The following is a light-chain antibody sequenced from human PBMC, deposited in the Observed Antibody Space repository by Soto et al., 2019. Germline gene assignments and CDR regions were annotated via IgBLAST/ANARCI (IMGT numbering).Light chain of an antibody. CDR3: SSSAGSNNLYV. CDR2: EVN. Sequence: QSALTQPPSASGSPGQSVTISCTGTSSDVGGYKYVSWYQQHPGKAPKLMIYEVNKRPSGVPDRFSGPKSGNTASLTVSGLQAEDEADYYCSSSAGSNNLYVFGTGTKVTV. CDR1: SSDVGGYKY. V-gene: IGLV2-8*01. J-gene: IGLJ1*01.